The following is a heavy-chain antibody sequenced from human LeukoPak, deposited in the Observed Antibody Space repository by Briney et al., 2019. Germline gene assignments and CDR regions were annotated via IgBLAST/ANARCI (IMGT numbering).Heavy chain of an antibody. J-gene: IGHJ4*02. D-gene: IGHD2-2*01. CDR1: GGSFSGYY. CDR2: INHSGST. V-gene: IGHV4-34*01. Sequence: KPSETLSLTCAVYGGSFSGYYWSWIRQPPGKGLEWIGEINHSGSTNYNPSLKSRVTISVDTSKNQFSLKLSSVTAADTAVYYCARGAAALFDYWGQGTLVTVSS. CDR3: ARGAAALFDY.